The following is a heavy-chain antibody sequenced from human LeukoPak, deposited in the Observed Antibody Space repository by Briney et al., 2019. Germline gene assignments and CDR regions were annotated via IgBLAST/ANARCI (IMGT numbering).Heavy chain of an antibody. J-gene: IGHJ5*02. CDR1: GFTFDDYG. CDR3: ARDLVAVAGTLRFDP. V-gene: IGHV3-20*04. CDR2: INWNGGST. D-gene: IGHD6-19*01. Sequence: GGSLRLSCAASGFTFDDYGMSWVRQAPGKGLEWVSGINWNGGSTGYVDSVKGRFTISRDNAKNSLYLQMNSLRAEDTALYYCARDLVAVAGTLRFDPWGQGTLVTVSS.